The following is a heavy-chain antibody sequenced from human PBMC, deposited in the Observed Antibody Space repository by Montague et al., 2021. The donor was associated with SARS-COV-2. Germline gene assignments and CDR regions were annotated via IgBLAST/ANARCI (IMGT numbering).Heavy chain of an antibody. V-gene: IGHV4-31*03. CDR3: ARSPEPMIILIITSLNWYFDL. CDR1: GGSISSGGYY. CDR2: IYYNGST. D-gene: IGHD3-22*01. J-gene: IGHJ2*01. Sequence: TLSLTCTVSGGSISSGGYYWSWIRQHPGKGLEWIGYIYYNGSTYYNPSLKSRVTISVDTSKNQFSLKMSSVIAADTAVYYCARSPEPMIILIITSLNWYFDLWGRGTLVTVSS.